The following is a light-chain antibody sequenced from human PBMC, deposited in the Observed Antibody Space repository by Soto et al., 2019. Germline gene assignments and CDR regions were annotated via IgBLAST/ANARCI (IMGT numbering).Light chain of an antibody. Sequence: DIQMTQSPSSLSESVGDRVAITCRASQGISNYLDWYQQKPGKDPKLLIYAASTLQSGVPSRFSGSGSGTDFTLTISTLQPEDVATYYCQQYNSAPFTFGPGTKVDIK. CDR3: QQYNSAPFT. CDR1: QGISNY. J-gene: IGKJ3*01. CDR2: AAS. V-gene: IGKV1-27*01.